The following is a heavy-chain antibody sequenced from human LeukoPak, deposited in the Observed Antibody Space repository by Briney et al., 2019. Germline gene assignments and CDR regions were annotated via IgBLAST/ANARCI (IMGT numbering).Heavy chain of an antibody. D-gene: IGHD5-18*01. J-gene: IGHJ5*02. CDR1: GFTFDDYG. CDR2: INWNGGST. Sequence: PGGSLRLSCAASGFTFDDYGMSWVRQAPGKGLEWVSGINWNGGSTGYADSVKGRFTISRDNSKNTVYLQVSSLRAEDTAVYYCAKGDTSMAIYNWFDPWGQGTLVTVSS. CDR3: AKGDTSMAIYNWFDP. V-gene: IGHV3-20*04.